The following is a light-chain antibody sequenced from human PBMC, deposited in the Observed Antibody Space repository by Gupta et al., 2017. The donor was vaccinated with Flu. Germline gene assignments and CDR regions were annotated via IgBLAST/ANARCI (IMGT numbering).Light chain of an antibody. Sequence: SALTQPRSVSGSPGQSVTISCPGTSCDVGGYNYVSWYQQPPGKAPKRMIYDVIRRPSGVPDRFSGSKSGNTASLTISGLQAEDEADYYGCSFAGGFYVFGTETKVTVL. CDR1: SCDVGGYNY. J-gene: IGLJ1*01. CDR2: DVI. CDR3: CSFAGGFYV. V-gene: IGLV2-11*01.